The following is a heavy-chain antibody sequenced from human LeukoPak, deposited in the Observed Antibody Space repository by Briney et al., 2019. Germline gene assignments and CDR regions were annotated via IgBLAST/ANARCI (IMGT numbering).Heavy chain of an antibody. CDR2: IYSGGST. CDR1: GFTVSSNY. CDR3: ARDRGRIGYYYYYMDV. V-gene: IGHV3-66*02. D-gene: IGHD3-16*01. Sequence: GGSLRLSCAASGFTVSSNYMSWVRQAPGKGLEWVSVIYSGGSTDYADSVKGRFTISRDNSKNTLYLQMNSLRAEDTAVYYCARDRGRIGYYYYYMDVWGKGTTVTVSS. J-gene: IGHJ6*03.